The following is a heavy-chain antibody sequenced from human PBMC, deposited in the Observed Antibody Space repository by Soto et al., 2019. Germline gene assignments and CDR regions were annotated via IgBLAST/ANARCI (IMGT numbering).Heavy chain of an antibody. D-gene: IGHD3-10*01. J-gene: IGHJ5*02. V-gene: IGHV4-4*07. CDR2: IYTSGST. Sequence: PSETLSLTCXASGGSISTYSWSCIRQSAGKGLEWIGRIYTSGSTNYNPSLKSRVTMSVDTSKTQFSLKLNSVPAADTAVYYCAREFRVTMVRGLINNWFEPWGQGTLVVVSS. CDR1: GGSISTYS. CDR3: AREFRVTMVRGLINNWFEP.